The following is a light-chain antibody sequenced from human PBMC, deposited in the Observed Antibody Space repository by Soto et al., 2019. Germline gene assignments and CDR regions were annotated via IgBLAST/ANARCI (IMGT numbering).Light chain of an antibody. CDR3: QKYNSAPWT. CDR1: QSISTY. CDR2: AAS. J-gene: IGKJ1*01. V-gene: IGKV1-39*01. Sequence: DIQMTQSPSSLSASVGDRVTITCRASQSISTYLHWYQQKPGKAPNLLIYAASTLQSGVPSRFSGSGSGTDFTLTISSLQPEDVASYYCQKYNSAPWTFGQGTKVEIK.